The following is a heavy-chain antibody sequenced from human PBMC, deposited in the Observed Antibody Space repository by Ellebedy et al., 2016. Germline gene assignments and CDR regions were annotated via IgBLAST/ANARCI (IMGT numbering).Heavy chain of an antibody. Sequence: SETLSLXXTVSGGSISSSNYNWGWIRQPPGKGLEWIGSIYYSGSTYYNPSLKSRVTIFVDTSKNQFSLNLSSVTAAVTAVYYCARQKDELRGWFNPWGQGTLVTVSS. J-gene: IGHJ5*02. V-gene: IGHV4-39*01. CDR3: ARQKDELRGWFNP. CDR1: GGSISSSNYN. D-gene: IGHD1-1*01. CDR2: IYYSGST.